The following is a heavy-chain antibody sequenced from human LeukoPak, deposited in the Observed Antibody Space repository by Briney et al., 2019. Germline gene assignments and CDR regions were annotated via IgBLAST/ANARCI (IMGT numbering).Heavy chain of an antibody. D-gene: IGHD2-2*02. J-gene: IGHJ4*02. CDR1: GGTFSSYA. V-gene: IGHV1-69*05. CDR3: ARTDIVVVPAAIDEEYYFDY. Sequence: SVKVSCKASGGTFSSYAISWVRQAPGQGLEWMGGIIPIFGTANYAQKFQGRVTITTDESTSTAYMELSSLRSEDTAVYYCARTDIVVVPAAIDEEYYFDYWGQGTLVTVSS. CDR2: IIPIFGTA.